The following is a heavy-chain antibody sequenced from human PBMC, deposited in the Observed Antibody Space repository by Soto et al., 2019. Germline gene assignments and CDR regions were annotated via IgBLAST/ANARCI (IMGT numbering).Heavy chain of an antibody. CDR2: IIPIFGTA. J-gene: IGHJ5*02. Sequence: ASVKVSCKASGGTFSSYAISWVRQAPGQGLEWMGGIIPIFGTANYAQKFQGRVTITADESTSTAYMELSSLRSEDTAVYYCARAPIPLSELVRGNNWFDPWGQGTLVTVSS. D-gene: IGHD3-10*01. V-gene: IGHV1-69*13. CDR3: ARAPIPLSELVRGNNWFDP. CDR1: GGTFSSYA.